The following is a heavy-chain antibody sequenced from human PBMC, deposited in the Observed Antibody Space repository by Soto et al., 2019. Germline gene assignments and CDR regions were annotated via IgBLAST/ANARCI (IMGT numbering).Heavy chain of an antibody. CDR2: IKQDGSEQ. Sequence: EVQLVESGGGLVQPGGSLRLSCEASGFSFSASWMSWVRQAPGKGLEWVANIKQDGSEQYYVDSVKGRFTISRNNAKNSLYLQMNSLRAEDTAVFYCARDFDVWGRGTLVTVSS. CDR3: ARDFDV. V-gene: IGHV3-7*01. J-gene: IGHJ2*01. CDR1: GFSFSASW.